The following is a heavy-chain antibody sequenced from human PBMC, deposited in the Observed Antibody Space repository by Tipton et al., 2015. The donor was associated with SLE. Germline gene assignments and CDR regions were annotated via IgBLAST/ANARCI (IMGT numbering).Heavy chain of an antibody. D-gene: IGHD3-3*01. CDR3: AKDSGDYDFGQDP. CDR2: IYVSGVT. V-gene: IGHV4-61*02. J-gene: IGHJ5*02. Sequence: TLSLTCTVSGGSISSASSYWSWIRQPAGKGLEWIVRIYVSGVTNYSPSLKSRVSISIDTSKNQFSLRLSSVTAADTAVYYCAKDSGDYDFGQDPWGRGTLVTVSS. CDR1: GGSISSASSY.